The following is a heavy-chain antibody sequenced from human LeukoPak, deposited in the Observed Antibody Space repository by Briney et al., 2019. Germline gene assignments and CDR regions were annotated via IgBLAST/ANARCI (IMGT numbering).Heavy chain of an antibody. J-gene: IGHJ6*02. CDR2: ISSSGSTT. CDR3: ARYSNPPLRGVTTDYYYYYGMDV. Sequence: GGSLRLSCAASGFTFSSYAMSWVRQAPGKGLEWVSVISSSGSTTFYADSVKGRFTISRDKSKNTLYLQMNSLRAGDTAVYYCARYSNPPLRGVTTDYYYYYGMDVWGQGTTVSVSS. D-gene: IGHD4-17*01. CDR1: GFTFSSYA. V-gene: IGHV3-23*01.